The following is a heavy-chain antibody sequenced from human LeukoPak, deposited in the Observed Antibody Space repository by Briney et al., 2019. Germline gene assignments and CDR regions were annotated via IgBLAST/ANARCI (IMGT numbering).Heavy chain of an antibody. CDR2: IYYSGST. CDR1: GGSISSYY. J-gene: IGHJ4*02. CDR3: ARHLYKVHHFDF. D-gene: IGHD1-14*01. V-gene: IGHV4-59*08. Sequence: SETLSLTCTVSGGSISSYYWSWIRQPPGKGLEWIGYIYYSGSTNYNPSLKSRVTISVDTSKNQFSLKLSSVTAADTAVYDCARHLYKVHHFDFWDQGTLVTVSS.